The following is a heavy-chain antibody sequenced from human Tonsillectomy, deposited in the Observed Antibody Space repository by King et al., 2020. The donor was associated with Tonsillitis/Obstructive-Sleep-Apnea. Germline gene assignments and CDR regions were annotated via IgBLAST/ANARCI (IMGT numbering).Heavy chain of an antibody. Sequence: VQLVESGGGVVQPGRSLRLSCAASGFTFSSFGIHWVRQAPGKGLEWVAVIWYDGSNKYYADSVKGRFTISRDNSKNTLYLQMNSLRAEDTAVYYWARDDFGGESGVAYWGQGTLVTVSS. CDR2: IWYDGSNK. CDR3: ARDDFGGESGVAY. CDR1: GFTFSSFG. V-gene: IGHV3-33*01. J-gene: IGHJ4*02. D-gene: IGHD4-23*01.